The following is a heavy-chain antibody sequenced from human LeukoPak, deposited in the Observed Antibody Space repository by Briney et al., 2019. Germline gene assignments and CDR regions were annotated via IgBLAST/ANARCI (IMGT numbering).Heavy chain of an antibody. V-gene: IGHV4-34*01. Sequence: SETLSLTCEVNGGSFSDYFWGWFRQPPGKGLEWIGEVNHRGTTNRNPSLKSRVAISVEPSKNQFSLTLSSVTAADTAVYYCARLGDIVVVPAAMEFDPWGQGTLVTVSS. D-gene: IGHD2-2*01. CDR2: VNHRGTT. CDR3: ARLGDIVVVPAAMEFDP. CDR1: GGSFSDYF. J-gene: IGHJ5*02.